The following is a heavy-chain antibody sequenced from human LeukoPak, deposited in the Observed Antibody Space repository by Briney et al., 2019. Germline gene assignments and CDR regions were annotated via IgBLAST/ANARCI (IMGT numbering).Heavy chain of an antibody. CDR1: GGSITSASHY. CDR3: ARVGVRTYDSSLDY. V-gene: IGHV4-31*03. CDR2: IYYNGKT. Sequence: SETLSLTCTVSGGSITSASHYWSWVRQHPGKGLEWIGYIYYNGKTYYNPALKSRATVSFDTSKNQFSVRLSPVSAADTAVYYCARVGVRTYDSSLDYWGQGTLVTVSS. D-gene: IGHD3-22*01. J-gene: IGHJ4*02.